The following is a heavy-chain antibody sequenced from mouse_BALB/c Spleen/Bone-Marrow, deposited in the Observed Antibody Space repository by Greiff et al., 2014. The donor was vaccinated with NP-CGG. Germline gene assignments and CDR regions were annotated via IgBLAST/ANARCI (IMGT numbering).Heavy chain of an antibody. Sequence: VKLQESGAELVRPGTSVKVSCKGSGYAFTNYLIEWVKQRPGQGLGWIGVINSGSGGTKYNEKFKGKATLTADKSSSTAYMQLSSLTSGDSAVYFCARAITDAMDYWGQGTSVTVSS. CDR2: INSGSGGT. CDR3: ARAITDAMDY. J-gene: IGHJ4*01. D-gene: IGHD2-4*01. V-gene: IGHV1-54*01. CDR1: GYAFTNYL.